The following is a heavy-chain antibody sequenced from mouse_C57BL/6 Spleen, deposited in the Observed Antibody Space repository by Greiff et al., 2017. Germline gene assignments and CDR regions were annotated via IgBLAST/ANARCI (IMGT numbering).Heavy chain of an antibody. J-gene: IGHJ2*01. CDR3: ASLANWGPYYFDY. CDR1: GYTFTSYW. Sequence: QVQLKQPGAELVKPGASVKLSCKASGYTFTSYWMHWVKQRPGRGLEWIGRIDPNSGGTKYNEKFKSKATLTVDKPSSTAYMQLSSLTSEDSAVYYCASLANWGPYYFDYWGQGTTLTVSS. CDR2: IDPNSGGT. V-gene: IGHV1-72*01. D-gene: IGHD4-1*01.